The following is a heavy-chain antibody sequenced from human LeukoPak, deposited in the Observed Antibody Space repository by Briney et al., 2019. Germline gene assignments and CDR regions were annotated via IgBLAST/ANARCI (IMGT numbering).Heavy chain of an antibody. CDR3: AKAPDSGSYYGFQH. Sequence: NPSGTLSLTCTVSGGSISSSYWNWIRQPAGKGLEWIGRIYTSGSANYNPSLRSRVTMSVDTSKNQFSLKLSSVTAADTAVYYCAKAPDSGSYYGFQHWGQGTLLTVSS. CDR1: GGSISSSY. D-gene: IGHD1-26*01. J-gene: IGHJ1*01. CDR2: IYTSGSA. V-gene: IGHV4-4*07.